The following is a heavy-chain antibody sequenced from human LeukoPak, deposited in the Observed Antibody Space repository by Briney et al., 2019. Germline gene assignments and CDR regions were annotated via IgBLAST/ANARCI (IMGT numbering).Heavy chain of an antibody. CDR3: ARRSGSYPDY. Sequence: SETLSLTCTVSGGSISSSSYYWGWIRQPPGKGLEWIGSIYYSGSTYYNPSLKSRVTISVDTSKNQFSLKLSSVTAADTAVYYCARRSGSYPDYWGQGTLVTVSS. CDR1: GGSISSSSYY. CDR2: IYYSGST. V-gene: IGHV4-39*01. J-gene: IGHJ4*02. D-gene: IGHD1-26*01.